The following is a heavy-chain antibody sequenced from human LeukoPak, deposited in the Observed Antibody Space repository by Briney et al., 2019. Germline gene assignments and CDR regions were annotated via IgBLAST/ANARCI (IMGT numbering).Heavy chain of an antibody. V-gene: IGHV3-21*05. J-gene: IGHJ4*02. CDR2: INAGSDYI. D-gene: IGHD1-26*01. Sequence: GGSLRLSCAASGFMFTGYSMTWVRQAPGKGLEWISYINAGSDYIYYADSVEGRFTISRDNAKNSVSLQMNSLRAEDTAVYYCARWGLGPSFDYWGQGTLVTVSS. CDR3: ARWGLGPSFDY. CDR1: GFMFTGYS.